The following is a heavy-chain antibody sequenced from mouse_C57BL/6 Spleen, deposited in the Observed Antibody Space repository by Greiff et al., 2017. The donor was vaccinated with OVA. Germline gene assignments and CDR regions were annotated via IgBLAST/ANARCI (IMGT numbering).Heavy chain of an antibody. CDR1: GYTFTSYW. CDR2: IYPGSGST. CDR3: ARGLLRGGYFDY. V-gene: IGHV1-55*01. D-gene: IGHD2-3*01. Sequence: QVQLQQPGAELVKPGASVKMSCKASGYTFTSYWITWVKQRPGQGLEWIGDIYPGSGSTNYNEKFKSKATLTVDTSSSTAYMQLSSLTSEDSAVYYCARGLLRGGYFDYWGQGTTLTVSS. J-gene: IGHJ2*01.